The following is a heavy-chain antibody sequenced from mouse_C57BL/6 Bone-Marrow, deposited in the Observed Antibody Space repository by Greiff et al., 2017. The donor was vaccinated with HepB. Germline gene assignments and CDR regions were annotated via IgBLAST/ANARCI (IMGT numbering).Heavy chain of an antibody. V-gene: IGHV14-4*01. J-gene: IGHJ3*01. CDR1: GFNIKDDY. CDR2: IDPENGDT. CDR3: TTAGPFAY. Sequence: VQLQQSGAELVRPGASVKLSCTASGFNIKDDYMHWVKQRPEQGLEWIGRIDPENGDTEYASKFQGKATITADTSSNTAYLQLSSLTSEDTAVYYCTTAGPFAYWGQGTLVTVSA.